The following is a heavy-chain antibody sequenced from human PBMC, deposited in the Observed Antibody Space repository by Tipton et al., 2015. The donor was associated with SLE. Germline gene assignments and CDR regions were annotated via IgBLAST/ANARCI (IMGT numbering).Heavy chain of an antibody. CDR1: GASTREYY. Sequence: TLSLTCTVSGASTREYYWSWIRQPPGKGLEWIAYLYTSGTTNYNPSLKSRVTIAVDTSKNQFSLKLFSVTAADTAVYYCARRRFQSASDSWGQGTVVSVSS. V-gene: IGHV4-4*08. J-gene: IGHJ4*02. CDR2: LYTSGTT. CDR3: ARRRFQSASDS. D-gene: IGHD2-21*01.